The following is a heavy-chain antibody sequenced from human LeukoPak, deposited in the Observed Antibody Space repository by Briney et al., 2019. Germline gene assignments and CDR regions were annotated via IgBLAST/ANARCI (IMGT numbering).Heavy chain of an antibody. CDR3: ARTPTDAFDI. Sequence: KPSETLSLTCTVSGGSISSGSYYWSWIRQPAGKGLEWIGRVYTSGSTDYNPSLKSRVTISFDTTKNQFSLNLSSVTAADTAVYYCARTPTDAFDIWGQGTMVTVSS. D-gene: IGHD2-15*01. J-gene: IGHJ3*02. CDR2: VYTSGST. CDR1: GGSISSGSYY. V-gene: IGHV4-61*02.